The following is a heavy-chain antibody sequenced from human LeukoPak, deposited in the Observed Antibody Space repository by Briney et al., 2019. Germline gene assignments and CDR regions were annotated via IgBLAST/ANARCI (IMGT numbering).Heavy chain of an antibody. CDR1: GLTFSSHA. CDR3: ARGGYYAATDI. CDR2: IVSNGGNT. J-gene: IGHJ4*02. D-gene: IGHD3-3*01. V-gene: IGHV3-64*02. Sequence: GGSLRLSCAASGLTFSSHAMHWVRQAPGKGLEYVSAIVSNGGNTYCADSVRGRFTISRDNSKDTVYLQMGSLRPEDTAVYYCARGGYYAATDIWGQGALVTVSS.